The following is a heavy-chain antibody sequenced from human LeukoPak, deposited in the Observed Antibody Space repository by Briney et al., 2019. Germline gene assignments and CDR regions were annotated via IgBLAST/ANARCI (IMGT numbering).Heavy chain of an antibody. CDR3: ARRQGCSSTSCPPDY. CDR2: IYPADSDT. D-gene: IGHD2-2*01. V-gene: IGHV5-51*01. J-gene: IGHJ4*02. CDR1: GYIFTHYW. Sequence: GESLKISCQVSGYIFTHYWIGWVRQMPGKGLESMGIIYPADSDTTYSPSFQGQVTISADKSISTVYLQWSSLKASDTAMYYCARRQGCSSTSCPPDYWGQGTLVTVSP.